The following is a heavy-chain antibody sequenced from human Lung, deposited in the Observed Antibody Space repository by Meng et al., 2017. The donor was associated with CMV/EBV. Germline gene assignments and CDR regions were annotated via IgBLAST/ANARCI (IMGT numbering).Heavy chain of an antibody. V-gene: IGHV4-39*07. CDR1: GGSISSSSYY. D-gene: IGHD2-2*02. CDR2: IYYSGST. J-gene: IGHJ5*02. CDR3: ARDLKSYCSSTSCYINWFDP. Sequence: SETXSPXCTVSGGSISSSSYYWGWIRQPPGKGLEWIGSIYYSGSTYYNPSLKSRVTISVDTSKNQFSLKLSSVTAADTAVYYCARDLKSYCSSTSCYINWFDPXGQGXLVTVSS.